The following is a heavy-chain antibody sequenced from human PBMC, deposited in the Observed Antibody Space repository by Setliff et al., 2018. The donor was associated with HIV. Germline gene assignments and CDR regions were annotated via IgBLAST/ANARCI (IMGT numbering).Heavy chain of an antibody. V-gene: IGHV3-30*07. D-gene: IGHD3-22*01. CDR3: ARDREYYDSSGSYYFDY. Sequence: GGSLRLSCTASGFTFSDSVMHWVRQPPGKGLEWVAAISVDGSGKFYVDSVKGRFTISRNNSENSLYLQMNSLRAEDTAVYYCARDREYYDSSGSYYFDYWGQGTLVTVSS. CDR1: GFTFSDSV. J-gene: IGHJ4*02. CDR2: ISVDGSGK.